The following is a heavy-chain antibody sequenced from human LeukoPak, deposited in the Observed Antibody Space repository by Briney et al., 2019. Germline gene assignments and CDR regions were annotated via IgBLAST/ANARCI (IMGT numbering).Heavy chain of an antibody. Sequence: GGSLRLSCAASGFILSNYAMHWVRQPAGKGLEWVSALGTAGDTFYPGSVKGRFTISRDNAKNSLYLQMNNLRAEDTALYYCAKDHYDSSTFFDYWGQGTLVTVSS. CDR3: AKDHYDSSTFFDY. D-gene: IGHD3-22*01. V-gene: IGHV3-13*01. J-gene: IGHJ4*02. CDR2: LGTAGDT. CDR1: GFILSNYA.